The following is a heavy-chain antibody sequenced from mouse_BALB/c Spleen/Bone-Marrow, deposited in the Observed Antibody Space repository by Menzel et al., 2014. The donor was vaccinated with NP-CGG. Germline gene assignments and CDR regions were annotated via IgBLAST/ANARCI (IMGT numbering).Heavy chain of an antibody. V-gene: IGHV6-6*02. Sequence: VQLKESGGGLVQPGGSMKLSCVASGFTFSNYWMSWVRQSPEKGLDWVAEIRLKSNNYATHYAESVKGRFTISRDDSKSSVYLQMNNLRAEDTGIYYCTTGFAYWGQGTLVTVSA. CDR1: GFTFSNYW. J-gene: IGHJ3*01. CDR3: TTGFAY. CDR2: IRLKSNNYAT.